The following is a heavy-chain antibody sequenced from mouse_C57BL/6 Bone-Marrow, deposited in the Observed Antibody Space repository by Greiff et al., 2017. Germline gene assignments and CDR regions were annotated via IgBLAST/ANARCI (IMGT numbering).Heavy chain of an antibody. J-gene: IGHJ4*01. V-gene: IGHV14-4*01. CDR2: IYPENGDT. Sequence: VQLQQSGAELVRPGASVKLSCTASGFNIKDDYMHWVKQRPEQGLEWIGWIYPENGDTEYASKFQGKATITADTSSNTAYMQLSSLTSEDTAVYYCTYYYGSSYCYAMDYWGQGTSVTVSS. D-gene: IGHD1-1*01. CDR1: GFNIKDDY. CDR3: TYYYGSSYCYAMDY.